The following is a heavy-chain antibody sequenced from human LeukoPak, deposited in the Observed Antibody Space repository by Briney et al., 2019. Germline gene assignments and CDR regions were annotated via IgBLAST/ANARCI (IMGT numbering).Heavy chain of an antibody. CDR3: ARAGKLRFLERRNNYFDY. J-gene: IGHJ4*02. Sequence: PGGSLRLSCAASGFTFSSYGMSWVRQAPGKGLQWVSVIIGSGSTTYYADSVKGRFTISRDNAKNSLYLQVNSLRAEDTAVYYCARAGKLRFLERRNNYFDYWGQGTLVTVSS. V-gene: IGHV3-48*01. CDR1: GFTFSSYG. CDR2: IIGSGSTT. D-gene: IGHD3-3*01.